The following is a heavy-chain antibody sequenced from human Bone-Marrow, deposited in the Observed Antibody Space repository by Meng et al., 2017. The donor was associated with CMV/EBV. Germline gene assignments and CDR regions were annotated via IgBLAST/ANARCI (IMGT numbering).Heavy chain of an antibody. V-gene: IGHV3-30*02. CDR2: IRYDGSNK. Sequence: GESLKISCAASGFTFSSYGMHWVRQAPGKGLEWVAFIRYDGSNKYYADSVKGRFTISRDNSKNTLYLQMNSLRAEDTAVYYCAREPQQQLVFVRRSGKNFDYWGQGTLVTVSS. D-gene: IGHD6-13*01. J-gene: IGHJ4*02. CDR1: GFTFSSYG. CDR3: AREPQQQLVFVRRSGKNFDY.